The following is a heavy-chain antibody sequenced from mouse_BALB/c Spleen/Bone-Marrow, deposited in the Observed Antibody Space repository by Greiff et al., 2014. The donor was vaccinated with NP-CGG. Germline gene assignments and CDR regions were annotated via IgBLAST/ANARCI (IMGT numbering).Heavy chain of an antibody. CDR1: GYTFSRSW. CDR2: ILPGSGST. J-gene: IGHJ3*01. D-gene: IGHD2-4*01. CDR3: ARSGDYDENY. Sequence: QFQLQQSGAELMKPGASVKISCKATGYTFSRSWLVWVQHRPGHGLSWIGEILPGSGSTNYNEKFKGKATFTADTSSNTAYMQLSSLTSEDSAVYYCARSGDYDENYWGQGTLSLSLQ. V-gene: IGHV1-9*01.